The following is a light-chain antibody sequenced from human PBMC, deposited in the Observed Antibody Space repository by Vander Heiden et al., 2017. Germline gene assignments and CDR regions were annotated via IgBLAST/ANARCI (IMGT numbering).Light chain of an antibody. V-gene: IGLV4-69*01. CDR2: INFDGSH. Sequence: QLVLTQSPSASASLGASVKFTCTLSSGHSSDAIAWLQQQPEKGPRYLMKINFDGSHIKGDGIPDRFSASSSGAERYLTISSLQSEDEADYYCQTWGSGIPVFGGGAKLTVL. J-gene: IGLJ2*01. CDR1: SGHSSDA. CDR3: QTWGSGIPV.